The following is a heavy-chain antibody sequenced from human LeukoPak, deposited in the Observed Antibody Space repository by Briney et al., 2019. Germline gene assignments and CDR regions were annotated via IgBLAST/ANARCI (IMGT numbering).Heavy chain of an antibody. CDR1: GGSIRGYY. Sequence: PSETLSLTCNVSGGSIRGYYWSWIRQPPGKGLEWIGYIYSSGSTNYNPSLKSRVTMSVDTSKNQFSLKVSSVTAADTAVYYCARGLLSGYYDYWGQGTLVTVSS. CDR3: ARGLLSGYYDY. CDR2: IYSSGST. D-gene: IGHD3-10*01. V-gene: IGHV4-59*01. J-gene: IGHJ4*02.